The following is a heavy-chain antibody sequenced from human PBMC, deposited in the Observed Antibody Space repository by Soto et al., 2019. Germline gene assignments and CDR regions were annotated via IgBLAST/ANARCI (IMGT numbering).Heavy chain of an antibody. CDR2: IYYSGST. J-gene: IGHJ4*02. CDR1: GGSISSSSYY. D-gene: IGHD2-15*01. CDR3: ARHALREGGFDY. Sequence: SETLSLTCTVSGGSISSSSYYWGWIRQPPGKGLEWIGSIYYSGSTYYNPSLKSRVTISVDTSKNQFSLKLSSVTAADTAVYYCARHALREGGFDYWGQGTLVTVSS. V-gene: IGHV4-39*01.